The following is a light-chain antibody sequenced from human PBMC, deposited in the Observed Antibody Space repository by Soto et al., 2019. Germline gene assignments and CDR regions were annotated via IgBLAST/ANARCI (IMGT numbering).Light chain of an antibody. V-gene: IGKV1-5*01. CDR1: EGISNW. Sequence: DIKMTQSPSTLSASVGHRVAVTGRASEGISNWLAWYQQKPGQAPKLLIYDAFSLESGVPSRFSGSGFGTEFTLTISSLQPDDFATYYCQQYNSYSTFGQGTKVDIK. J-gene: IGKJ1*01. CDR3: QQYNSYST. CDR2: DAF.